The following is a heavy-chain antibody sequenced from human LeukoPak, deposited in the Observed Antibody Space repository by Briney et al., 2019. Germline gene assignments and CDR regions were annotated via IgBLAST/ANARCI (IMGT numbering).Heavy chain of an antibody. V-gene: IGHV7-4-1*02. J-gene: IGHJ4*02. Sequence: ASVKVSCKASGYTFTSYAMNLVRQAPGQGLEWMGWINTNTGNPSYARGVTGRVVFSLDTSVSTAYLQISSLKAEDTAVYYCAREAYSSAYYFDYWGQGTLVTVSS. CDR1: GYTFTSYA. CDR2: INTNTGNP. D-gene: IGHD5-18*01. CDR3: AREAYSSAYYFDY.